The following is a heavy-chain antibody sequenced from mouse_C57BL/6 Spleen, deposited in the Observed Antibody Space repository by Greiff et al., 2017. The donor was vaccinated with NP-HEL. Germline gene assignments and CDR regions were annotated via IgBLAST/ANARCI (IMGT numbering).Heavy chain of an antibody. CDR3: ARHESLYDYDGSYAMDY. CDR1: GYTFTEYT. V-gene: IGHV1-62-2*01. CDR2: FYPGSGSI. Sequence: VKLQQSGAELVKPGASVKLSCKASGYTFTEYTIHWVKQRSGQGLEWIGWFYPGSGSIKYNEKFKDKATLTADKSSSTVYMELSRLTSEDSAVYFCARHESLYDYDGSYAMDYWGQGTSVTVSS. D-gene: IGHD2-4*01. J-gene: IGHJ4*01.